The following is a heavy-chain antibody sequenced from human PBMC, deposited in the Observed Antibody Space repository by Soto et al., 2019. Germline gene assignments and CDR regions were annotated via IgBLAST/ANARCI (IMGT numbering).Heavy chain of an antibody. J-gene: IGHJ6*02. CDR1: GYTFTGYY. CDR3: AKAMTTVTSYYYYYGMDV. D-gene: IGHD4-17*01. CDR2: INPNSGGT. Sequence: ASVKVSCKASGYTFTGYYMHWVRQAPGQGLEWMGWINPNSGGTNYAQKFQGRVTMIRDTSISTAYMELNSLRAEDTVVYYCAKAMTTVTSYYYYYGMDVWGQGTTVTVSS. V-gene: IGHV1-2*02.